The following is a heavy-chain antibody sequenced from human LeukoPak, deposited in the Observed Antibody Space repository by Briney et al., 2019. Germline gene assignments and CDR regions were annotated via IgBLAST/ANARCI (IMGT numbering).Heavy chain of an antibody. J-gene: IGHJ4*02. D-gene: IGHD3-10*01. CDR1: GGSISSGGYS. CDR3: ARGGSLFDY. Sequence: SETLSLTCAVSGGSISSGGYSWSWIRQPPGKGLEWIGYIYYSGSTNYNPSLKSRVTISVDTSKNQFSLKLSSVTAADTAVYYCARGGSLFDYWGQGTLVTVSS. V-gene: IGHV4-61*08. CDR2: IYYSGST.